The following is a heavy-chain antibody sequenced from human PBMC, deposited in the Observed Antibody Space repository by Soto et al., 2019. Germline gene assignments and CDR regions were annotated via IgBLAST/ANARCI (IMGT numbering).Heavy chain of an antibody. Sequence: ASVKVSCKASGYTFTSYAMHWVRQAPGQRLEWMGWINAGNGNTKYSQKFQGRVTITRDTSASTAYMELSSLRSEDTAVYYCARDLEGVPLNWGSDGGYFDYWGQGTLVTVSS. CDR2: INAGNGNT. D-gene: IGHD7-27*01. CDR3: ARDLEGVPLNWGSDGGYFDY. CDR1: GYTFTSYA. V-gene: IGHV1-3*01. J-gene: IGHJ4*02.